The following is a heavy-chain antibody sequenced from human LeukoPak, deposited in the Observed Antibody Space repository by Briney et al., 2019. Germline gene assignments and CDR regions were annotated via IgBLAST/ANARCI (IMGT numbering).Heavy chain of an antibody. CDR3: VKIPDDSSGYYYGQQHQTDS. D-gene: IGHD3-22*01. J-gene: IGHJ4*02. V-gene: IGHV4-59*01. CDR1: GGSISSYY. CDR2: IYYSGST. Sequence: PSETLSLTCTVSGGSISSYYWSWIRQPPGKGLEWIGYIYYSGSTNYNPSLKSRVTIPVDTSKNQFSVKLSSVTAANTAVYSFVKIPDDSSGYYYGQQHQTDSWGQGTLVTVSS.